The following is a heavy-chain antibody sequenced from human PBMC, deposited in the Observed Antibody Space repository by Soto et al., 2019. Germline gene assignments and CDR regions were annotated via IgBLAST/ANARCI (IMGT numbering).Heavy chain of an antibody. J-gene: IGHJ4*02. V-gene: IGHV1-18*01. CDR1: GYIFTSYG. Sequence: QAHLVQSGPEVKKPGASVKVSCKGSGYIFTSYGIAWVRQAPGQGLEWMGWISAHNGNTEYAQKFQGGVPVTRDPSTSTAYLELRSLRSDDTALYYCARGRYGDYWGQGALVTVSS. CDR2: ISAHNGNT. CDR3: ARGRYGDY. D-gene: IGHD4-17*01.